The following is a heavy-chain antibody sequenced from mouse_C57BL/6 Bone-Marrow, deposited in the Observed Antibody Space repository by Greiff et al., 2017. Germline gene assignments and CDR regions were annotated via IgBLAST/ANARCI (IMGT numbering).Heavy chain of an antibody. V-gene: IGHV15-2*01. CDR1: DSEVFPIAY. Sequence: QVQLQQSGSELRSPGSSVKLSCKDFDSEVFPIAYMSWVRQKPGHGFEWIGGILPSIGRTIYGEKFEDKATLDADTLSNSAYLELNSLTSEDSAIYYCSRGSTTVVALYYAMDYWGQGTSVTVSS. CDR2: ILPSIGRT. D-gene: IGHD1-1*01. J-gene: IGHJ4*01. CDR3: SRGSTTVVALYYAMDY.